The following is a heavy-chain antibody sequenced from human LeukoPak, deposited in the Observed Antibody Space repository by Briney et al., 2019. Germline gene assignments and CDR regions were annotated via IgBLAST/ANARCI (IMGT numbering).Heavy chain of an antibody. J-gene: IGHJ2*01. CDR2: ISGSGGST. V-gene: IGHV3-23*01. CDR1: GFTFSSYG. D-gene: IGHD3-10*02. Sequence: GGSLRLSCAASGFTFSSYGMHWVRQAPGKGLEWVSAISGSGGSTYYADSVKGRFTISRDNSKNTLYLQMNSLRAEDTAVYYCAKDLHVQPHWYFDLWGRGTLVTVSS. CDR3: AKDLHVQPHWYFDL.